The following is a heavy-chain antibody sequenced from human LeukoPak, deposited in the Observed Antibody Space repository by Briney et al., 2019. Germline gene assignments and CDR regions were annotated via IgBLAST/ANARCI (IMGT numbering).Heavy chain of an antibody. J-gene: IGHJ4*02. Sequence: SETLSLTCTAAGGSISSYYWSWIRQPPGKGLEWIGDIPYSGSTNYNPSLKSRVTISVDTSKNQFSLKLSSVTAADTAVYYCARVTCTNGVCYDFDYWGQGTLVTVSS. V-gene: IGHV4-59*01. D-gene: IGHD2-8*01. CDR3: ARVTCTNGVCYDFDY. CDR1: GGSISSYY. CDR2: IPYSGST.